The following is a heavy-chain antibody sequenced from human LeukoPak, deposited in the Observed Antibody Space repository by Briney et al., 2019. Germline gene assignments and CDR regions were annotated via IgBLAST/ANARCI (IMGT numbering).Heavy chain of an antibody. CDR2: IYHSGST. J-gene: IGHJ3*02. CDR1: GGSISSGSYY. Sequence: SETLSLTCTVSGGSISSGSYYWSWIRQPPGKGLEWIGEIYHSGSTNYNPSLKSRVTISVDKSKNQFSLKLSSVTAADTAVYYCAREPLSYYGSGRAFDIWGQGTMVTVSS. V-gene: IGHV4-39*07. CDR3: AREPLSYYGSGRAFDI. D-gene: IGHD3-10*01.